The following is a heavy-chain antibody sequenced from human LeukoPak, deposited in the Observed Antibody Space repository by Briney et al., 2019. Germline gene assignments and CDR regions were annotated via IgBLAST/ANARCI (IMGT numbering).Heavy chain of an antibody. CDR1: GFTFNSYA. D-gene: IGHD3-16*01. CDR2: ISGSGGST. Sequence: GGSLRLSCAASGFTFNSYAMSWVRQAPGKGLEWVSAISGSGGSTYYAASVKGRFTISRDNSKNTLYLQMNSLRAEDTAVYYCAKHSFTYYDYVLNGATLDYWGQGTLVTVSS. J-gene: IGHJ4*02. CDR3: AKHSFTYYDYVLNGATLDY. V-gene: IGHV3-23*01.